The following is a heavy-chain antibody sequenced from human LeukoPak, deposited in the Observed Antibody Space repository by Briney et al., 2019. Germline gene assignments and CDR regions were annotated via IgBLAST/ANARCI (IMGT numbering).Heavy chain of an antibody. CDR3: ARDGIFDY. J-gene: IGHJ4*02. CDR1: GFSFSSYA. Sequence: GGSLRLSCAASGFSFSSYAMGWVRQAPGKGLEWVSSIRSGSTYINYADSVKGRFTISRDDAKNSLYLQMNSLRAEDTAVYYCARDGIFDYWGQGTLVTVSS. CDR2: IRSGSTYI. V-gene: IGHV3-21*01.